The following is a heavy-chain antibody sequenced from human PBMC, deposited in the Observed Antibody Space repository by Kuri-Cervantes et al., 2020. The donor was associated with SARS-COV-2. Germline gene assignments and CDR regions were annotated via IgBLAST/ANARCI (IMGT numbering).Heavy chain of an antibody. CDR3: ASIVVVPAASGYYYYYGMDA. V-gene: IGHV4-59*12. CDR1: GGSISSYY. Sequence: GSLRLSCTVSGGSISSYYWSWIRQPPGKGLEWIGYIYYSGSTNYNPSLKGRVTISVDTSKNQFSLKLSPVTAADTAVYYCASIVVVPAASGYYYYYGMDAWGQGTTVTVSS. D-gene: IGHD2-2*01. CDR2: IYYSGST. J-gene: IGHJ6*02.